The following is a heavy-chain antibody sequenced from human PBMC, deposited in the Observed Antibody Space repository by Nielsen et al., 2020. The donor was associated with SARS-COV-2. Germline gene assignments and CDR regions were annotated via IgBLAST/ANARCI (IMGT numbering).Heavy chain of an antibody. CDR2: ISPDGDIV. Sequence: GESLKISCAASGFTFSNSWMHWVRQAPGKGLVWVSRISPDGDIVNYADSVRGRFTTSRGNAKNTLYLQMNSLRAEDTAVYFCTNWNDGYWGQGTPVTVSS. V-gene: IGHV3-74*01. CDR1: GFTFSNSW. CDR3: TNWNDGY. D-gene: IGHD1-1*01. J-gene: IGHJ4*02.